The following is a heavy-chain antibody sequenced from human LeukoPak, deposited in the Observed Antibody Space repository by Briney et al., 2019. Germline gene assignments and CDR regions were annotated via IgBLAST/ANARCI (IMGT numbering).Heavy chain of an antibody. J-gene: IGHJ4*02. Sequence: PGGSLRLSCAASGFTFSSYEMNWVRQAPGKVLEWVSYISSSGSTIYYADSVKGRFTISRDNAKNPLYLQMNSLRAEDTAVYYCAKSQVTGWYDFDYWGQGTLVIVSS. D-gene: IGHD6-19*01. V-gene: IGHV3-48*03. CDR1: GFTFSSYE. CDR2: ISSSGSTI. CDR3: AKSQVTGWYDFDY.